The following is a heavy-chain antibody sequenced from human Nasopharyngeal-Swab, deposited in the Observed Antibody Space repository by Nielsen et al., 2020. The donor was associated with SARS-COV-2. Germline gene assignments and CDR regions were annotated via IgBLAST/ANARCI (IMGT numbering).Heavy chain of an antibody. J-gene: IGHJ4*02. Sequence: ASVKVSCKASGYTFTSYCISWVRQAPGQGLEWMGLISAYNGNTNYAQKLQGSVTMTTDTSTSTAYLELRSLRSDDTAVYYCARDRGGVTDYWGQGTLVTVSS. D-gene: IGHD3-10*01. CDR2: ISAYNGNT. CDR1: GYTFTSYC. CDR3: ARDRGGVTDY. V-gene: IGHV1-18*01.